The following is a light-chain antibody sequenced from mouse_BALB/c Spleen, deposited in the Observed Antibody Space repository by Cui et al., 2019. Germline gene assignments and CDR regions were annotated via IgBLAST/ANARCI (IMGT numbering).Light chain of an antibody. J-gene: IGKJ2*01. CDR2: DTS. CDR3: QQWSSYT. Sequence: QIVLTQSPAIMPASPGEKVTMTCSASSSVSYMYWYQQKPGSSPRLLIYDTSNLASGVPVRFSGSGSGTSYSLTISRMEAEDAATYYCQQWSSYTFGGGTKLEIK. CDR1: SSVSY. V-gene: IGKV4-55*01.